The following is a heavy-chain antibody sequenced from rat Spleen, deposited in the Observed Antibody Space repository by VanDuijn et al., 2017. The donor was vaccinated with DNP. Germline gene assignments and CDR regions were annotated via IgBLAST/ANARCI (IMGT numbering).Heavy chain of an antibody. CDR3: ASGFGWFAY. D-gene: IGHD4-1*01. Sequence: EVHLVESGGGLVQPGRSLKLSCAASGFTFKNHDMTWVRQVPGKGLEWVASITTGGDITYYPDSVKGRFTVSRDHAKNTLYLRLNSLRSEDTATYYCASGFGWFAYWGQGTLVTVSS. CDR2: ITTGGDIT. V-gene: IGHV5S13*01. J-gene: IGHJ3*01. CDR1: GFTFKNHD.